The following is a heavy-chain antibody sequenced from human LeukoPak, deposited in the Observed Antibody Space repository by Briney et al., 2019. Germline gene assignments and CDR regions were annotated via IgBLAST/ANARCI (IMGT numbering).Heavy chain of an antibody. CDR2: INPNSGGT. CDR1: GYTFTGCY. V-gene: IGHV1-2*02. D-gene: IGHD3-10*01. Sequence: GASVKVSCKASGYTFTGCYMHWVRQAPGQGLEWMGWINPNSGGTNYAQKFQGRVTMTRDTSISTAYMELSRLRSDDTAVYYCAREALPLGEPRGPYFDYWGQGTLVTVSS. J-gene: IGHJ4*02. CDR3: AREALPLGEPRGPYFDY.